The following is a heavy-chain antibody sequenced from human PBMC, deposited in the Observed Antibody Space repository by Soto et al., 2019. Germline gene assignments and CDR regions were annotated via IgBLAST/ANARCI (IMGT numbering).Heavy chain of an antibody. CDR3: ARAALLGYCSGGSCYSGLDY. V-gene: IGHV4-59*01. CDR2: TYSDGST. J-gene: IGHJ4*02. D-gene: IGHD2-15*01. Sequence: SETLSLTCTVSGASLSSSSWTWIRQPPGKAQEWVGFTYSDGSTFYNPSLRGRVSISVDTSNNQFSLRVSSVTAADTAVYYCARAALLGYCSGGSCYSGLDYWGQGTLVTVSS. CDR1: GASLSSSS.